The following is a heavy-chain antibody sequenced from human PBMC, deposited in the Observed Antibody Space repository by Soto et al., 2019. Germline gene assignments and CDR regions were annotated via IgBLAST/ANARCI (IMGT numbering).Heavy chain of an antibody. CDR2: IYDSGST. D-gene: IGHD2-2*01. Sequence: SETLSLTCAVSGGSIRSGGYYWSWIRQHPGKGLEWIGYIYDSGSTYYNPSLKSRVTISVDTSKNQFSLKLSSVTAADTAVYYCARAGGYCSSTSCHEGYWFDPWGQGTLVTVSS. V-gene: IGHV4-31*11. J-gene: IGHJ5*02. CDR1: GGSIRSGGYY. CDR3: ARAGGYCSSTSCHEGYWFDP.